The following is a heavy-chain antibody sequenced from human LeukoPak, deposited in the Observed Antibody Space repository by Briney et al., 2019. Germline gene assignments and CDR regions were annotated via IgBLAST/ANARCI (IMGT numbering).Heavy chain of an antibody. CDR3: ARGDDGGLDY. V-gene: IGHV3-21*01. J-gene: IGHJ4*02. D-gene: IGHD2-15*01. Sequence: PGGSLRLSCAASGFTFSSYSMNWVRQAPGKGLEWVSSISSSSSYIYYADSVKGRSTISRDNAKNSLYLQMNSLRAEDTAVYYCARGDDGGLDYWGQGTLVTVSS. CDR1: GFTFSSYS. CDR2: ISSSSSYI.